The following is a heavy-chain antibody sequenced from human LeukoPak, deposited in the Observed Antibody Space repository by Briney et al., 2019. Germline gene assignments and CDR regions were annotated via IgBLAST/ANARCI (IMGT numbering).Heavy chain of an antibody. J-gene: IGHJ4*02. V-gene: IGHV4-61*02. Sequence: SETLSLTCTVSGGSISSGSYYWSWIRQPAGEGLEWIGRIYTSGSTNYNPSLKSRVTISVDTSKNQFSLKLSSVTAADTAVYYCAREPRDGYNFFDYWGQGTLVTVSS. CDR3: AREPRDGYNFFDY. CDR2: IYTSGST. CDR1: GGSISSGSYY. D-gene: IGHD5-24*01.